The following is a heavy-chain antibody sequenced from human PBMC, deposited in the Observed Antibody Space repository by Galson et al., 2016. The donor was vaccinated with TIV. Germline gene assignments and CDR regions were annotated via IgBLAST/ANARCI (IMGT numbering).Heavy chain of an antibody. CDR1: GGIFTNYA. CDR2: IIPMFGSA. CDR3: ARAPQIYDDWFDS. Sequence: KVSCKASGGIFTNYAISWVRQAPGQGLEWMGRIIPMFGSANYAQKFQGRVTITTDEVKTTTYMELSSLRSEDTAMYFCARAPQIYDDWFDSWGQGTLVIVSS. D-gene: IGHD3-16*01. J-gene: IGHJ5*01. V-gene: IGHV1-69*05.